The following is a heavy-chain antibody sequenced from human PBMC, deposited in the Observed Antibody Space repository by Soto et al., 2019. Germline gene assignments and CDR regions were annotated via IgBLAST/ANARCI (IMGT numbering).Heavy chain of an antibody. V-gene: IGHV3-11*01. Sequence: QVQLVESGGGLVKPGGSLKLSCAASGFTFSDYYMGWIRQAPGKGLEWVSYISSSGTTIYYADSVKGRFTASRDNAKNSLYLQMNSLRAEDTAVYYCARLGITGTTTHFDYWGQGTLVTVSS. CDR1: GFTFSDYY. J-gene: IGHJ4*02. CDR3: ARLGITGTTTHFDY. CDR2: ISSSGTTI. D-gene: IGHD1-7*01.